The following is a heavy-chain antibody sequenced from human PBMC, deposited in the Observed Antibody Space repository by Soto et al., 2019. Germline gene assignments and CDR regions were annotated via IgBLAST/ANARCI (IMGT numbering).Heavy chain of an antibody. V-gene: IGHV1-18*01. J-gene: IGHJ5*02. Sequence: ASVKVSCKTSGYTFTRNGISWVRQAPGQGLEWMGWISPKSGSIKYAQKLQGRVTMTTDTSTSTAYMELRSLRSDDTAVYYCARDAPHPDIVVVPAAIWNNWFDPWGQGTLVTVSS. CDR3: ARDAPHPDIVVVPAAIWNNWFDP. CDR2: ISPKSGSI. D-gene: IGHD2-2*02. CDR1: GYTFTRNG.